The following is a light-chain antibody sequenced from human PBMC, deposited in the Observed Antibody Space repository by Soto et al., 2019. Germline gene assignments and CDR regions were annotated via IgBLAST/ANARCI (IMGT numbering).Light chain of an antibody. CDR2: GAS. V-gene: IGKV3-20*01. CDR1: QSVSSRY. J-gene: IGKJ2*01. Sequence: EIVLTQSPGTLSLSQGERATLSCRASQSVSSRYLAWYQQKPGQAPRLLIYGASSRATGIPDRFSGSGSGTDFTLTISRLEPEDFAMYYCQHYGRSPPYTFGQGTKVDIK. CDR3: QHYGRSPPYT.